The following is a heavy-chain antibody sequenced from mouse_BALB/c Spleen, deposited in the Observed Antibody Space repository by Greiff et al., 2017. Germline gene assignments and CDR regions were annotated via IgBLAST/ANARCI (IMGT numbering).Heavy chain of an antibody. J-gene: IGHJ3*01. CDR2: ISYSGST. CDR1: GYSITSDYA. Sequence: EVKLVESGPGLVKPSQSLSLTCTVTGYSITSDYAWNWIRQFPGNKLEWMGYISYSGSTSYNPSLKSRISITRDTSKNQFFLQLNSVTTEDTATYYCAREGLAYWGQGTLVTVSA. CDR3: AREGLAY. V-gene: IGHV3-2*02.